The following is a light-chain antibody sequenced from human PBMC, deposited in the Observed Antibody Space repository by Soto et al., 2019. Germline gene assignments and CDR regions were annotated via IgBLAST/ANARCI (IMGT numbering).Light chain of an antibody. J-gene: IGKJ1*01. V-gene: IGKV3-20*01. CDR1: QIVSSSS. CDR2: GAS. Sequence: EIVLTHSPGTLSLSPGQRATLSCRVSQIVSSSSLAWYHQKPGQAPRLLIYGASSRATGIPDRFSGRGSGTEFTLTISRMEPADFAVYYCQQFGDSQWTFGQGTKV. CDR3: QQFGDSQWT.